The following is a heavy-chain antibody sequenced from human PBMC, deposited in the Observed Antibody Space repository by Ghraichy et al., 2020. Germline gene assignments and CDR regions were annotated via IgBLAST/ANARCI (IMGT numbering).Heavy chain of an antibody. J-gene: IGHJ4*02. CDR3: ARALGGYSSSWSQKYYFDY. D-gene: IGHD6-13*01. CDR1: GYTFTSYY. V-gene: IGHV1-46*01. CDR2: INPSGGST. Sequence: ASVKVSCKASGYTFTSYYMHWVRQAPGQGLEWMGIINPSGGSTSYAQKFQGRVTMTRDTSTSTVYMELSSLRSEDTAVYYCARALGGYSSSWSQKYYFDYWGQGTLVTVPS.